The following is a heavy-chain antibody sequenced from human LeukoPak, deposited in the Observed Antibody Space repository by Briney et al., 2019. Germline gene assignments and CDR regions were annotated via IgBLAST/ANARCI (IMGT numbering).Heavy chain of an antibody. CDR1: GGSMSSYY. CDR2: IYYSGST. Sequence: SETLSLTCTVSGGSMSSYYWSWIRQPPGKGLEWIGYIYYSGSTNYNPSLKSRVTISVDTSKNQFSLKLSSVTAADTAVYYCARSVVVPTAIGDWFDPWGQGTLVTVSS. J-gene: IGHJ5*02. CDR3: ARSVVVPTAIGDWFDP. V-gene: IGHV4-59*01. D-gene: IGHD2-2*01.